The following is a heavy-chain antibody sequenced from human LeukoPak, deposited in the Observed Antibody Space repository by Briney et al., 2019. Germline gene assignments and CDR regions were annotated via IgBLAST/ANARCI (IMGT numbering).Heavy chain of an antibody. CDR2: ISYDGSSK. J-gene: IGHJ4*02. CDR3: AKEGSVAGTRWGLDY. CDR1: GFPFSSYG. Sequence: GRSLRLSCAASGFPFSSYGMHWVRQAPGRGLEGVAVISYDGSSKSYADSVKGRFNISRDKSKNTLYLQMNSLRAEDTAVYYCAKEGSVAGTRWGLDYWGQGTLVTVSS. V-gene: IGHV3-30*18. D-gene: IGHD6-19*01.